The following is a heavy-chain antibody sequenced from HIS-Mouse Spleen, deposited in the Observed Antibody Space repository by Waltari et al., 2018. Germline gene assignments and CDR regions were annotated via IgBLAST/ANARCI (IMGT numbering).Heavy chain of an antibody. CDR1: GGSISSSSYY. D-gene: IGHD2-21*02. V-gene: IGHV4-39*01. Sequence: QLQLQESGPGLVKPSETLSLTCTVSGGSISSSSYYWGWIRQPPGKGLEWVGRFYYCGSTSYNPSLKCRVTISVDTSKNQFSLKLSSVTAADTAVYYCARKRTASGWFDPWGQGTLVTVSS. CDR2: FYYCGST. J-gene: IGHJ5*02. CDR3: ARKRTASGWFDP.